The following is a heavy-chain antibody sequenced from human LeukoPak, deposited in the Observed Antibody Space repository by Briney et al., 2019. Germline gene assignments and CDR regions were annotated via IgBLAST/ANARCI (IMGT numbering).Heavy chain of an antibody. CDR1: GGSISSGGYY. CDR3: ARDVLR. Sequence: PSQTLSLTCTVSGGSISSGGYYWSWIRQRPGKGLEWIGYIYKTGSTYYNPSLKSRVSMSVDTSKNQFSLQLSSVTAADTAVYYCARDVLRWGQGTLVTDCS. V-gene: IGHV4-31*03. CDR2: IYKTGST. J-gene: IGHJ4*02.